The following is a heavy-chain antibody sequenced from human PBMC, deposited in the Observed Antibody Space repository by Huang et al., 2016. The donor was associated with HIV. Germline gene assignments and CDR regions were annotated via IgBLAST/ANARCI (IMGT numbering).Heavy chain of an antibody. CDR2: ISDRGST. CDR1: GGSFSGHY. V-gene: IGHV4-34*02. Sequence: QVQLQQWGAELLKPSETLSLTCAVSGGSFSGHYWTWIHQPPGRGLEWIGEISDRGSTTYNPSLNSRVTISGDTSQSQFSLKLNSVTAADTAIYYCARMFKYDSGGYWGNDAFDIWGQGTMVTVSS. CDR3: ARMFKYDSGGYWGNDAFDI. D-gene: IGHD3-22*01. J-gene: IGHJ3*02.